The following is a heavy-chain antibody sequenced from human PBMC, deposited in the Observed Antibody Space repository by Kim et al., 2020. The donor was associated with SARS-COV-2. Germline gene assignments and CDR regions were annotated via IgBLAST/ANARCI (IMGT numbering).Heavy chain of an antibody. J-gene: IGHJ4*02. CDR3: ARGRDYYDSSGYYPFGFNY. V-gene: IGHV1-3*01. Sequence: ASVKVSCKASGYTFTSYAMHWVRQAPGQRLEWMGWINAGNGNTKYSQKFQGRVTITRDTSASTAYMELSSLRSEDTAVYYCARGRDYYDSSGYYPFGFNYWGQGTLVTVSS. CDR2: INAGNGNT. CDR1: GYTFTSYA. D-gene: IGHD3-22*01.